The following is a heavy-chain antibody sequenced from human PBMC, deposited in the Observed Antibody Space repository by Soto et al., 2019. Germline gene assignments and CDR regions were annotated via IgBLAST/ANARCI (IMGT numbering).Heavy chain of an antibody. CDR3: ASFGIYGPFDY. CDR2: ISAYNGNT. CDR1: GYTFSRYC. D-gene: IGHD5-12*01. V-gene: IGHV1-18*01. Sequence: AASVKVSCKASGYTFSRYCISWVRQAPGQGHEWMGWISAYNGNTNYAQKLQGRVTMTTDTSTSTAYMELRSLRSDDTAVYYCASFGIYGPFDYWGQGTLVTVSS. J-gene: IGHJ4*02.